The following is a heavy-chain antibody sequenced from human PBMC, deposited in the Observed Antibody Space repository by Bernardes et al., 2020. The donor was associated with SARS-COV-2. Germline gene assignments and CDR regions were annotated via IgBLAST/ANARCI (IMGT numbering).Heavy chain of an antibody. D-gene: IGHD1-7*01. CDR1: GGSISSYY. V-gene: IGHV4-59*01. Sequence: ETLSLTCAVSGGSISSYYWSWIRLPPGKGLEWIGYFYYSGSTNYNPALKSRVTISVDTSKNQFSLRLSSVTAADTAVYYCAAQRGRNYDFDYWGQGTLVTVSS. J-gene: IGHJ4*02. CDR2: FYYSGST. CDR3: AAQRGRNYDFDY.